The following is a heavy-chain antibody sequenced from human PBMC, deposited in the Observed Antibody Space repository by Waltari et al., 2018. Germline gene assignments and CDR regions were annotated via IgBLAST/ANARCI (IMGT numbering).Heavy chain of an antibody. D-gene: IGHD2-15*01. CDR2: ISYDGSNK. V-gene: IGHV3-30*18. J-gene: IGHJ3*02. CDR1: GFTFSSYG. CDR3: AKNRLYCSGGSCYPDAFDI. Sequence: QVQLVESGGGVVQPGRSLRLSCAASGFTFSSYGMHWVRQAPGKGREWVAVISYDGSNKDDDDSVKGRFTISRDNSKNTLYLQMNSLRAEDTAVYYCAKNRLYCSGGSCYPDAFDIWGQGTMVTVSS.